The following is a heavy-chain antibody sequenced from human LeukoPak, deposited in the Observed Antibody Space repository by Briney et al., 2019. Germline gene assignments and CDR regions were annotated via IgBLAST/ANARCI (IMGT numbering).Heavy chain of an antibody. Sequence: SETLSLTCTVSGGSISSYYWSWIRQPPGKGLEWIGYIYYSGSTNYNPSLKSRVTISVDTSKNQFSLKLSSVTAADTAVYYCARGMTTHSQGRGSDPWGQGTLVTVSS. D-gene: IGHD4-11*01. CDR3: ARGMTTHSQGRGSDP. J-gene: IGHJ5*02. CDR1: GGSISSYY. V-gene: IGHV4-59*08. CDR2: IYYSGST.